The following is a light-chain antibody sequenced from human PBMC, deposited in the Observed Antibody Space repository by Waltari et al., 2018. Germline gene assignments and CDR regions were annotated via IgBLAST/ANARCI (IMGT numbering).Light chain of an antibody. CDR1: QSLFYSPTNKNY. Sequence: DIEMTQSPDSLGVSLGERATITCKSSQSLFYSPTNKNYLAWYQQKRGEPPRLLISWASTRESGVPDRFSGSGSGTYFTLTISSLQAEDVAVYYCHQYYTTPRTFGQGTKLEIK. V-gene: IGKV4-1*01. J-gene: IGKJ2*01. CDR3: HQYYTTPRT. CDR2: WAS.